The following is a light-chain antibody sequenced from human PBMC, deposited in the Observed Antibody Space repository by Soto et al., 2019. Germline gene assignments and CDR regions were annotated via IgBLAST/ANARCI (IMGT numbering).Light chain of an antibody. Sequence: EIVLTQSPGTLSLSPGERATLSYMASQTLTTTYLAWYQQKPGQAPRLLIYGVSRRATGIPDRFSGSGSGTDFTLTISRLEPEDFAVYSCQQYADLPYTFGQGTTLEI. V-gene: IGKV3-20*01. J-gene: IGKJ2*01. CDR2: GVS. CDR1: QTLTTTY. CDR3: QQYADLPYT.